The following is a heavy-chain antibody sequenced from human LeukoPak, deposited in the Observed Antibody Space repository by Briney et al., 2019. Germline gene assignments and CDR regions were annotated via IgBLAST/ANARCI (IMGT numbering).Heavy chain of an antibody. D-gene: IGHD4-17*01. CDR2: IYYSGST. J-gene: IGHJ3*02. CDR1: GGSISSGGYY. Sequence: PSETLSLTCTVSGGSISSGGYYWSWIRQHPGKGLEWIGYIYYSGSTYYNPSLKSRVTISVDTSKNQFSLKLGSVTAADTAVYYCARGINYGDSRTGAFDIWGQGTMVTVSS. V-gene: IGHV4-31*03. CDR3: ARGINYGDSRTGAFDI.